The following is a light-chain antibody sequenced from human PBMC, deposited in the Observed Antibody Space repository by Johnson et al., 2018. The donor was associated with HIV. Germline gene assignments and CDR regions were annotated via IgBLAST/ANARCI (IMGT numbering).Light chain of an antibody. CDR1: SSNIGNNY. CDR3: GTSDSSLRGSKV. V-gene: IGLV1-51*01. Sequence: QSILTQPPSVSAAPGQKVTISCSGSSSNIGNNYVSWYQQVPGTAPKLLIYDNNRRPSGIPDRFSGSKSGTSATLGITGLQTGDEADYYSGTSDSSLRGSKVFGTGTKVTVL. J-gene: IGLJ1*01. CDR2: DNN.